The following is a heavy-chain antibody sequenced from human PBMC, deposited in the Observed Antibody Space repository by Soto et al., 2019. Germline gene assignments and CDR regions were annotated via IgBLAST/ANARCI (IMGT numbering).Heavy chain of an antibody. CDR3: ARDKITGLFDY. V-gene: IGHV4-34*01. J-gene: IGHJ4*02. CDR1: GWSFSGYD. CDR2: INHSGST. D-gene: IGHD2-8*02. Sequence: SETLSLTCAVYGWSFSGYDWTWIRQPPGTGLEWIGEINHSGSTNYNPSLKSRVTISVDTSKNQFSLKLTSVTAADTAVYYCARDKITGLFDYWGQGTLVTVSS.